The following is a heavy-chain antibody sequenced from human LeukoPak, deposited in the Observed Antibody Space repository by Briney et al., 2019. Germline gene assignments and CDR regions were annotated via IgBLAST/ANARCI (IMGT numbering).Heavy chain of an antibody. V-gene: IGHV3-21*06. J-gene: IGHJ4*02. D-gene: IGHD5-12*01. CDR1: GFTFSSDS. Sequence: GGSLRLSCAASGFTFSSDSMNWVRQAPGKGLEWVSSISSTSGFISYADSVKGRFTISRDNAKSSLYLQMNSLRAEDTALYYCARDHSGYGPDYIDHWGQGTPVTVSS. CDR2: ISSTSGFI. CDR3: ARDHSGYGPDYIDH.